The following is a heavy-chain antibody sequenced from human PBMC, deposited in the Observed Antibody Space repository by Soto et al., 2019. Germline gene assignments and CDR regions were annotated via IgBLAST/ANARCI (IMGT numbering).Heavy chain of an antibody. V-gene: IGHV4-34*02. CDR3: ARDRQYYQFWSGCQNEGPCATDV. CDR2: INHCGGT. J-gene: IGHJ6*02. CDR1: GGSFSGYY. Sequence: QVQLQQWGAGLLKPSETLSLTCAVYGGSFSGYYWTWIRQAPGKGLEWIGEINHCGGTNYNSSLKSRVTISVDTSKNQFSLILYSVTAADTAVYYCARDRQYYQFWSGCQNEGPCATDVWGQGTTVTVSS. D-gene: IGHD3-3*02.